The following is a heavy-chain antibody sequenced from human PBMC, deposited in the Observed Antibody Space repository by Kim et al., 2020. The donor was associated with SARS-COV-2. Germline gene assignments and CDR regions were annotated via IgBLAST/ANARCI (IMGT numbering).Heavy chain of an antibody. CDR3: ARMPREGSYPSGLFDY. J-gene: IGHJ4*02. Sequence: SLKSRVTISVDTSKNQFSLKLSSVTAADTAVYYCARMPREGSYPSGLFDYWGQGTLVTVSS. V-gene: IGHV4-30-2*05. D-gene: IGHD2-2*01.